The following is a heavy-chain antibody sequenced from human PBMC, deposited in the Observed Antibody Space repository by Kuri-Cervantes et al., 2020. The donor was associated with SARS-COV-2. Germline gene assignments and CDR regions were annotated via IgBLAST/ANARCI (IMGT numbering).Heavy chain of an antibody. Sequence: GESLKISCAASGFTFSTYNMNWVRQAPGKGLEWVSGISGSGGSTYYADSVKGRFTISRDNSKNTLYLQMNSLRAEDTAVYYCAKDVSIMIFGVIPPDDAFDIWGQGTMVTVSS. V-gene: IGHV3-23*01. CDR2: ISGSGGST. J-gene: IGHJ3*02. CDR3: AKDVSIMIFGVIPPDDAFDI. CDR1: GFTFSTYN. D-gene: IGHD3-3*01.